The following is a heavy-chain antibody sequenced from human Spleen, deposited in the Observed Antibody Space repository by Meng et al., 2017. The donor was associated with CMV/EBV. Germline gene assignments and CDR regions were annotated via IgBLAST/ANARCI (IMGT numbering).Heavy chain of an antibody. V-gene: IGHV2-5*01. CDR3: AHSLRHYYGSGSYGPRYFDL. CDR2: IDWNDDK. CDR1: SGRA. D-gene: IGHD3-10*01. Sequence: SGRAVGWIRQPPGKALEWLALIDWNDDKVYSPSMRSRLTITKDTSKNQVVLTMTNMDPADTATYYRAHSLRHYYGSGSYGPRYFDLWGRGTLVTVSS. J-gene: IGHJ2*01.